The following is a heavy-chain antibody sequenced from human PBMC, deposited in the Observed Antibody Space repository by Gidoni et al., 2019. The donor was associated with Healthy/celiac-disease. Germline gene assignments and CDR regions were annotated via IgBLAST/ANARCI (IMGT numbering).Heavy chain of an antibody. Sequence: QVQLQESGPGLAKPSQTLSLTCTVSGGSISSGGYYCSWIRQHPGKGLEWIGYIYYSGSTYSNPSLKSRVTISVDTSKNQFSLKLSSVTAADPAVYYCASESITMIVPGGYFDYWGQGTLVTVSS. V-gene: IGHV4-31*03. D-gene: IGHD3-22*01. CDR3: ASESITMIVPGGYFDY. CDR2: IYYSGST. J-gene: IGHJ4*02. CDR1: GGSISSGGYY.